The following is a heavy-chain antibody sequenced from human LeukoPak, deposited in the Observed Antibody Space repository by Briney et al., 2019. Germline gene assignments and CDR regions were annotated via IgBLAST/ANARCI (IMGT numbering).Heavy chain of an antibody. J-gene: IGHJ4*02. D-gene: IGHD3-3*01. CDR2: INPNSGGT. CDR3: ATEPLRFLEWQVGDYFDY. CDR1: GYTFTSYG. V-gene: IGHV1-2*02. Sequence: ASVKVSCKASGYTFTSYGISWVRQAPGQGLEWMGWINPNSGGTNYAQKFQGRVTMTRDTSISTAYMELSRLRSDDTAVYYCATEPLRFLEWQVGDYFDYWGQGTLVTVSS.